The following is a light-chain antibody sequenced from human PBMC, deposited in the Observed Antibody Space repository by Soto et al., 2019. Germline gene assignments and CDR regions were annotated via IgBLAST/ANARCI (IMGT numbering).Light chain of an antibody. CDR1: SSDVGGYNY. V-gene: IGLV2-14*03. J-gene: IGLJ1*01. CDR3: SSYRTSNTRQIV. CDR2: DVS. Sequence: QSVLTQPASMSGSPGQSITISCTGTSSDVGGYNYVSWYQHHPGKAPKLMIYDVSNRPSGVSNRFSGSKSGNTASLSISGLQPEDEADYYCSSYRTSNTRQIVCGTGTKLTVL.